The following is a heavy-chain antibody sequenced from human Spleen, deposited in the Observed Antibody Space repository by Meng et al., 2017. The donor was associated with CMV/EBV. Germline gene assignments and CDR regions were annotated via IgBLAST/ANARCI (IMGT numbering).Heavy chain of an antibody. CDR1: GVSFRTYG. CDR3: AKDKWERGQWLILSN. D-gene: IGHD6-19*01. V-gene: IGHV3-30*02. J-gene: IGHJ3*01. Sequence: SGVSFRTYGMHAVRQAPSKGLEWVALIDFDGSNRFYADSVKGRFTISRDNSKNTVSVQMNSLRAEDTAVYYCAKDKWERGQWLILSNWGQGTMVTVSS. CDR2: IDFDGSNR.